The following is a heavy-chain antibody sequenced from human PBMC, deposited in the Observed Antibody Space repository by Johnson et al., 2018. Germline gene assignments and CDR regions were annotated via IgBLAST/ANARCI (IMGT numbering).Heavy chain of an antibody. D-gene: IGHD3-22*01. CDR3: AKEIYQSGYYYDSSGSWQSDAFDI. J-gene: IGHJ3*02. CDR2: IKCDGGEK. Sequence: VQLVESGGGLVQQPGGSLRLSCAASGFTFTSYWMSWVRQAPGKGLEWVADIKCDGGEKYYVDSVKGRFTISRDNAKNSLYLQMNSLRAEDTALYNCAKEIYQSGYYYDSSGSWQSDAFDIWGQGTMVTVSS. CDR1: GFTFTSYW. V-gene: IGHV3-7*03.